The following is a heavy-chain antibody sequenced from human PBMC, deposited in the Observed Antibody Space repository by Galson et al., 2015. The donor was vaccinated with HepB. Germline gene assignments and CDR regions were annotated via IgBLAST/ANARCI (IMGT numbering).Heavy chain of an antibody. Sequence: SVKVSCKASGYTFTSYYMHWVRQAPGQGLEWMGIINPSGGSTSYAQKFQGIVTMTRDTSTSTVYMELSSLRSEDTAVYYCARVGVPTTYYYDSSGRPFDYWGQGTLVTVSS. J-gene: IGHJ4*02. CDR2: INPSGGST. V-gene: IGHV1-46*01. CDR1: GYTFTSYY. CDR3: ARVGVPTTYYYDSSGRPFDY. D-gene: IGHD3-22*01.